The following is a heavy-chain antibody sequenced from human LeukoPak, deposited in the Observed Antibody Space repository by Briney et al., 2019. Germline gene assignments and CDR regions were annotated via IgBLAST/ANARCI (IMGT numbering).Heavy chain of an antibody. CDR3: ARDGVAAANDY. CDR2: MNPNSGNT. Sequence: ASVKDSRKASGYTFTSYDINWVRQATGQGREWMGWMNPNSGNTGYAQKFQGRVTITRNTSISTAYMELSSLRSEDTAVYYCARDGVAAANDYWGQGTLVTVSS. V-gene: IGHV1-8*03. D-gene: IGHD6-13*01. J-gene: IGHJ4*02. CDR1: GYTFTSYD.